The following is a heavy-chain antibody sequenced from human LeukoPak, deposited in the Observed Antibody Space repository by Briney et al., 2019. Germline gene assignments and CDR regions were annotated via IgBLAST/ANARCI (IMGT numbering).Heavy chain of an antibody. D-gene: IGHD3-22*01. V-gene: IGHV1-8*03. Sequence: ASVKVSCKTSGYTFTNFDINWVRQATGQGLEWLGWMNPYTGKTGYAQKFQGRVTFTGDTSIRTAHMEVSSLTSEDTAVYYCARAPSPYYYDSSAYYSDYWGQGTLVTVSS. J-gene: IGHJ4*02. CDR1: GYTFTNFD. CDR3: ARAPSPYYYDSSAYYSDY. CDR2: MNPYTGKT.